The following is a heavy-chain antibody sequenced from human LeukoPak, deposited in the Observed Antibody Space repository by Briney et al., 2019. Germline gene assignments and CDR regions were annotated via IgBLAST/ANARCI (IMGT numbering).Heavy chain of an antibody. D-gene: IGHD3-10*01. V-gene: IGHV3-48*03. CDR3: ARVAPPIWFGELSENGYFQH. J-gene: IGHJ1*01. CDR2: ISSSGSTI. Sequence: GGSLRLSCAASGFTFSSYEMNWVRQAPAKGLEWVSYISSSGSTIYYADSVKGRFTISIDNAKNSLYLQMNSLRAEDTAVYYCARVAPPIWFGELSENGYFQHWGQGTLVTVSS. CDR1: GFTFSSYE.